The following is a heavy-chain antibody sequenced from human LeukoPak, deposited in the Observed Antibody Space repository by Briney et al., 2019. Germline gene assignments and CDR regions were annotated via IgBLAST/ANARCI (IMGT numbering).Heavy chain of an antibody. Sequence: GGSLRLSCAASGFTFSTSWMSWVRQAPGKGLEWVANIKTDGSEIYYADSVKGRFAISRDNAKNSLYLQMNSLRAEDTAIYYCATYSRLNARGFQCWGQGTVVTVSS. J-gene: IGHJ1*01. CDR2: IKTDGSEI. D-gene: IGHD3-10*02. CDR3: ATYSRLNARGFQC. V-gene: IGHV3-7*01. CDR1: GFTFSTSW.